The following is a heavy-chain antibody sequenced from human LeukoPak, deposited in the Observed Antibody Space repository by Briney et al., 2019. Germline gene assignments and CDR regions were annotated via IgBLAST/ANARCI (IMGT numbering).Heavy chain of an antibody. CDR3: TRGRYMDV. CDR2: MNPKSGDT. V-gene: IGHV1-8*03. J-gene: IGHJ6*03. Sequence: ASVKVSCKASGYIFIDYELNWVRQASGQGLEWMGWMNPKSGDTGYEQKFQGRVTLTRDSSISTVYMEWSRLRSEDTGLYYCTRGRYMDVW. CDR1: GYIFIDYE.